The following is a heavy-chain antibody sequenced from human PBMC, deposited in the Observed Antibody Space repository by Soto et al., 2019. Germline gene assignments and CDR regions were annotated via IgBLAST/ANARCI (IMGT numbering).Heavy chain of an antibody. CDR2: ISYDGSNK. D-gene: IGHD2-2*02. CDR3: ARDLIVLVPAAITVYYYYGMDV. CDR1: GFTFSSYA. Sequence: QVQLVESGGGVVQPGRSLRLSCAASGFTFSSYAMHWVRQAPGKGLEWVAVISYDGSNKYYADSVKGRFTISRDNSKNTLYLQMNSLRAEDTAVYYCARDLIVLVPAAITVYYYYGMDVW. V-gene: IGHV3-30-3*01. J-gene: IGHJ6*01.